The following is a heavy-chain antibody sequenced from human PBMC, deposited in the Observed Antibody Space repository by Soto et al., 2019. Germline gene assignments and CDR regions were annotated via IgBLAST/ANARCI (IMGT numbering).Heavy chain of an antibody. Sequence: QVQLVESGGGVVQPGRSLRLSCAASGFTFSSYGMHWVRQAPGKGLEWVAVISYDGSNKYYADSVKGRFTISRDNSKNTLYLQMNSLRAKDTAVYYCAKETYSGPLDYYGQGALGTVSS. D-gene: IGHD2-15*01. J-gene: IGHJ4*02. CDR1: GFTFSSYG. CDR3: AKETYSGPLDY. V-gene: IGHV3-30*18. CDR2: ISYDGSNK.